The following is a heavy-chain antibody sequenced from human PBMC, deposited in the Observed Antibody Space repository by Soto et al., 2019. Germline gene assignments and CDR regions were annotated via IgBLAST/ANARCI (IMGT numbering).Heavy chain of an antibody. J-gene: IGHJ4*02. Sequence: SVKVSCKASGFTFTSSAVQWVRQARGQRLEWIGWIVVGSGNTNYAQKFQERVTITRDMSTSTAYMELSSLRSEDTAVYYCAALAVGATTTGHFDYWGQGTLVTVS. CDR2: IVVGSGNT. V-gene: IGHV1-58*01. D-gene: IGHD1-26*01. CDR3: AALAVGATTTGHFDY. CDR1: GFTFTSSA.